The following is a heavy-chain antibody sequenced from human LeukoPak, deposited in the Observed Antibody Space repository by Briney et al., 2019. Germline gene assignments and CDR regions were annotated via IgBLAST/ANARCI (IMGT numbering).Heavy chain of an antibody. CDR3: AKIRPQQWLAFDY. CDR2: ISDSGRST. D-gene: IGHD6-19*01. V-gene: IGHV3-23*01. Sequence: GGSLRLSCEASGFIFSNYDMSWVRQAPGSGLEWVSGISDSGRSTFHADSVKGRVTISRDNSKNTLYLQMNSLRVGDTAVYYCAKIRPQQWLAFDYWGQGALVTVSS. CDR1: GFIFSNYD. J-gene: IGHJ4*02.